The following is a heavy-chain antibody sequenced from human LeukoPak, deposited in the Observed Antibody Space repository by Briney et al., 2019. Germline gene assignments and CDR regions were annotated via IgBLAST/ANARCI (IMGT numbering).Heavy chain of an antibody. J-gene: IGHJ2*01. CDR2: IRYDESNK. CDR3: AAALGTVTTRYWYFDL. V-gene: IGHV3-30*02. Sequence: GGSLRLSCAASGFTFSGYGMHWVRQAPGKGLEWVAFIRYDESNKYYADSVKGRFTISRDNSKNTLYLQMNSLRAEDTAVYYCAAALGTVTTRYWYFDLWGRGTLVTVSS. CDR1: GFTFSGYG. D-gene: IGHD4-17*01.